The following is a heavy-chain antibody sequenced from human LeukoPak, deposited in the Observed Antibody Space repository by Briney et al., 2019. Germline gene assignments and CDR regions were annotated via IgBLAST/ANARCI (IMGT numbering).Heavy chain of an antibody. V-gene: IGHV3-74*01. CDR3: ARDYFDSSGYQQFYYYCGLDV. D-gene: IGHD3-22*01. J-gene: IGHJ6*02. CDR1: GFTFSSYW. Sequence: GGSLRLSCAASGFTFSSYWMHWVRQAPGKGLVWVSRINSDGSSTGYADSVKGRFTISRDNSKNTVYLQMNSLRTEDTAVYYCARDYFDSSGYQQFYYYCGLDVWGQGTTVTVSS. CDR2: INSDGSST.